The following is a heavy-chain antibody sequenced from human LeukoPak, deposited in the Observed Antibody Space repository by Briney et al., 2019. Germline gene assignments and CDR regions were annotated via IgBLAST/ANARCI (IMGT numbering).Heavy chain of an antibody. CDR1: GFTFSSYA. CDR3: AKMAGDRNYYYYYMDV. CDR2: ISGSGGST. Sequence: GGSLRLSCAAPGFTFSSYAVSWVRQAPGKGLEWVSAISGSGGSTYYADSVKGRFTISRDNSKNTLYLQMNSLRAEDTAVYYCAKMAGDRNYYYYYMDVWGKGTTVTVSS. V-gene: IGHV3-23*01. D-gene: IGHD6-19*01. J-gene: IGHJ6*03.